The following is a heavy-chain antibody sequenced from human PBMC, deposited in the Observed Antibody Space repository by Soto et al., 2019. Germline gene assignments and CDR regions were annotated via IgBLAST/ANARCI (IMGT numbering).Heavy chain of an antibody. V-gene: IGHV3-33*01. CDR1: GFTFSRNG. CDR2: IWYDGSNK. CDR3: ARDRDYYGMDV. Sequence: GGSLRLSCAASGFTFSRNGMHWVRQAPGKGLEWVAVIWYDGSNKYYVDSVKGRFTISRDNSKNTLYLQMNSLRAEDTAVYYCARDRDYYGMDVWGQGTTVTVSS. J-gene: IGHJ6*02.